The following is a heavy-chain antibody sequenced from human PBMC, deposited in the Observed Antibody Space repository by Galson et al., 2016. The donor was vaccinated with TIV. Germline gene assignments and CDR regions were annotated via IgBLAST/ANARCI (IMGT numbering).Heavy chain of an antibody. V-gene: IGHV6-1*01. CDR1: GDSVSSNSAA. J-gene: IGHJ6*02. Sequence: CAISGDSVSSNSAAWNWIRQSPSRGLEWLGRTYYRSEWNSDYAVFVRSRIVFKADRSKNQFFLQLNSVTPEDTAVYFCARGRSGYNSTYYYYGMDVWGQGTTVSVSS. CDR2: TYYRSEWNS. D-gene: IGHD5-24*01. CDR3: ARGRSGYNSTYYYYGMDV.